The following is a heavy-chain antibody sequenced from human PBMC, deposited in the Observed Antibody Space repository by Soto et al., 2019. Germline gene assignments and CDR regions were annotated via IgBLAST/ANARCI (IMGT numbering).Heavy chain of an antibody. CDR1: GFTFGIYS. Sequence: VQLVESGGGLVQPGGSLRLSCAASGFTFGIYSMNWIRQAPGKGLEWVSYITSSSSTIYYADSVKGRFTISRDNDENSLYLQMNSLRAEDTAVYYCARDGRNGYDDYWGQGILVTVSS. V-gene: IGHV3-48*01. J-gene: IGHJ4*02. CDR2: ITSSSSTI. D-gene: IGHD5-12*01. CDR3: ARDGRNGYDDY.